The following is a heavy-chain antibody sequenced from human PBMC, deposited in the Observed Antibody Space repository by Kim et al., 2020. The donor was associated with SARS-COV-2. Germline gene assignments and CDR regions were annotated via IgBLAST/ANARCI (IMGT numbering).Heavy chain of an antibody. CDR3: ARDRLGYYGSGSYVFFFGSLAGDAFDI. CDR2: INPSGGST. Sequence: ASVKVSCKASGYTFTSYYMHWVRQAPGQGLEWMGIINPSGGSTSYAQKFQGRVTMTRDTSTSTVYMELSSLRSEDTAVYYCARDRLGYYGSGSYVFFFGSLAGDAFDIWGQGTMVTVSS. V-gene: IGHV1-46*01. D-gene: IGHD3-10*01. J-gene: IGHJ3*02. CDR1: GYTFTSYY.